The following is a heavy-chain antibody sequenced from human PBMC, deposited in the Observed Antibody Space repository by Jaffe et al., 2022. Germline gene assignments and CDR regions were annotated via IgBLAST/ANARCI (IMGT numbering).Heavy chain of an antibody. J-gene: IGHJ3*02. CDR3: ARPKQINRGGSFDI. CDR2: INYGGST. Sequence: QLQMQESGPGLVKPSETLSLTCTVSGGSISSSSYYWAWIRQPPGKGLEWIASINYGGSTYYNPSLKSRVTISVDTSENQFSLKLDSVTAADTAVYYCARPKQINRGGSFDIWGQGAMVTVSS. V-gene: IGHV4-39*01. CDR1: GGSISSSSYY. D-gene: IGHD3-16*01.